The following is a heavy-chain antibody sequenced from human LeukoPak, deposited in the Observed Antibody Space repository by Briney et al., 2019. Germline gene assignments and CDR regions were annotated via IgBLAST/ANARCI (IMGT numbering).Heavy chain of an antibody. V-gene: IGHV4-39*01. D-gene: IGHD1-1*01. Sequence: RPSETLSLTCTVSGGSISTGNYYWGWIRQPPGKGLEWIGSIYYSGSTFDNPSLKSRVTMSVDTSKNHFSMRLNSVTAADTAVYYCVRHRSISAPVPRYFDPWGPGTLVTVSS. CDR3: VRHRSISAPVPRYFDP. CDR2: IYYSGST. J-gene: IGHJ5*02. CDR1: GGSISTGNYY.